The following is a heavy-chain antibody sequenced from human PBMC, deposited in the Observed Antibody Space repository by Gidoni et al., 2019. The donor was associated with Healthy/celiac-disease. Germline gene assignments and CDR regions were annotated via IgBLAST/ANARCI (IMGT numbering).Heavy chain of an antibody. CDR2: ISGSGGST. CDR3: AKDRRITIFGVVIMGAFDI. V-gene: IGHV3-23*01. Sequence: EVQLLESGGGLVQPGGSLRLSCAASGFTFSSYALSWVRQAPGKGLGWVSAISGSGGSTYYADSVKGRFTISRDNSKNTLYLQMNSLRAEDTAVYYCAKDRRITIFGVVIMGAFDIWGQGTMVTVSS. D-gene: IGHD3-3*01. J-gene: IGHJ3*02. CDR1: GFTFSSYA.